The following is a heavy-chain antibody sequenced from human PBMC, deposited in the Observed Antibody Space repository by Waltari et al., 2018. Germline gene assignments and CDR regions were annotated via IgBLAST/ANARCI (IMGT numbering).Heavy chain of an antibody. CDR3: ARGKNWNYWGY. D-gene: IGHD1-1*01. J-gene: IGHJ4*02. CDR1: GFTVSSNY. V-gene: IGHV3-66*02. Sequence: EVQLVESGGGLVQPGGSLRLSCAASGFTVSSNYMSWVRQAPGKGLAWVSVISSVGSTYYADSVKGRFTISRDNSKNTLYLQMNSLRAEDTAVYYCARGKNWNYWGYWGQGTLVTVSS. CDR2: ISSVGST.